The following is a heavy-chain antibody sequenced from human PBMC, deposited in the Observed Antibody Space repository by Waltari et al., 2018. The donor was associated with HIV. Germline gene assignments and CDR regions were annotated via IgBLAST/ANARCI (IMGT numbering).Heavy chain of an antibody. J-gene: IGHJ4*02. D-gene: IGHD1-26*01. CDR2: FHSTGNT. Sequence: QLQLQESGPGLVKPSETLSLTCTVSGGSMSDTGDYHWGWIRQPPGKGLEWIGNFHSTGNTFYNPSLKSRFTISADTSKNQFSLKLSSLTAADTAVYFCMRHRGYFPPDYWGQGTLVTVSS. CDR1: GGSMSDTGDYH. V-gene: IGHV4-39*01. CDR3: MRHRGYFPPDY.